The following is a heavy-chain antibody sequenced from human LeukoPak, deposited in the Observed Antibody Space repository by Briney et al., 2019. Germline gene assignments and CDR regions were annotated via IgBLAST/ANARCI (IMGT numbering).Heavy chain of an antibody. CDR2: ISSGSMTF. J-gene: IGHJ4*02. V-gene: IGHV3-21*01. Sequence: GESLRLSCAASGFTFSSYTMNWVRQAPGKGLEWVSSISSGSMTFYYADSVKGRFTISRDNAKNSLYLQMNSVRAEDTAVYYCVMNDYRGYWGQGTLVTVSS. CDR1: GFTFSSYT. CDR3: VMNDYRGY. D-gene: IGHD4-11*01.